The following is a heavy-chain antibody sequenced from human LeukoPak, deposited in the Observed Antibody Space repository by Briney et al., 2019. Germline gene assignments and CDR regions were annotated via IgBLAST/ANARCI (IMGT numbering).Heavy chain of an antibody. CDR1: GYSFTSYW. Sequence: GESLKISCKGSGYSFTSYWIGWVRQVPGKGLEWMGIIYPGDSGTRYSPSFQGQVTISADKSISTAYLQWSSLKASDTAMYYCARHKYSSSPGIRAFDIWGQGTMVTVSS. D-gene: IGHD6-6*01. CDR3: ARHKYSSSPGIRAFDI. CDR2: IYPGDSGT. V-gene: IGHV5-51*01. J-gene: IGHJ3*02.